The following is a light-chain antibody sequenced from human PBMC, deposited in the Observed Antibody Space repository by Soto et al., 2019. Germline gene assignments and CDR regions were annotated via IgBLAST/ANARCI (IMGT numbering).Light chain of an antibody. CDR1: SSNIGAGYD. Sequence: QSVLTQPPSVSGAPGQRVTISCTGSSSNIGAGYDVHWYQQLPGTAPKLLIYGNSNRPSGVPDRFSGSKSGTSAFLAITGLQAEDEADYYCQSYDSSLSQGVFGGGTKLTVL. CDR3: QSYDSSLSQGV. V-gene: IGLV1-40*01. CDR2: GNS. J-gene: IGLJ2*01.